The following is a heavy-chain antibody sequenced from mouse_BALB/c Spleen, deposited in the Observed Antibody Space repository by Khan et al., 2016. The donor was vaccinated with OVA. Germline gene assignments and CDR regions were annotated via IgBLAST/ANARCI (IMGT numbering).Heavy chain of an antibody. D-gene: IGHD2-2*01. CDR3: TRHGYVAWFTY. CDR2: IDPFSGGT. Sequence: EVQLQESGPELMKPGASVKISCKASGYSFTSYYIHWVMQSHGTSLEWIGYIDPFSGGTTYNQKFKGKATLTVDKSSSTAYLHLSNLTSEDSEVYYGTRHGYVAWFTYWGQGTLVTVSA. J-gene: IGHJ3*01. V-gene: IGHV1S135*01. CDR1: GYSFTSYY.